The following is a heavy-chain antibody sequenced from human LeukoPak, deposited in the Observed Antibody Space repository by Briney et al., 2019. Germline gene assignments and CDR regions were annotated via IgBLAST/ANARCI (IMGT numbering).Heavy chain of an antibody. J-gene: IGHJ4*02. CDR1: GFTFRTHA. V-gene: IGHV3-23*01. Sequence: PGRSLRLSCAASGFTFRTHAMSWVRQAPGKGLEWVSAVRGSGSDTYYADSVKGRFTISRDNSKNTLYLQMNSLRAEDTATYYCAKTSRVQSAYDSPFDYWGQGTLVTVSS. CDR2: VRGSGSDT. D-gene: IGHD5-12*01. CDR3: AKTSRVQSAYDSPFDY.